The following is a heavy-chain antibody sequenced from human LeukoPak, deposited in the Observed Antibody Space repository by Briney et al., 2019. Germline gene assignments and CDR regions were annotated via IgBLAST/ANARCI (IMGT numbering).Heavy chain of an antibody. Sequence: PSETLSLTCAVSGGSLSDYYWTWLRQSPGTGREGVGYMDYSWSTAYNPSLKSRVTISIDTSKKQFSLKLSSVTAADTPIYFCARRKRGSGGPFDYWGQGTLVTVSS. D-gene: IGHD6-19*01. J-gene: IGHJ4*02. CDR2: MDYSWST. CDR3: ARRKRGSGGPFDY. CDR1: GGSLSDYY. V-gene: IGHV4-59*08.